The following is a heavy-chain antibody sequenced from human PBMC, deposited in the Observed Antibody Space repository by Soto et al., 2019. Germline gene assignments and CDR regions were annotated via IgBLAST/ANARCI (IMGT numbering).Heavy chain of an antibody. Sequence: PSETLSLTCTVSGGSVSSETYSWSWIRQSPGKRPEWIGYIHYSGTTIYNPSFKSRVTISVDRSKNQFSLKLTSVTSADTAVYYCARDSPAKMDLFDPWGQGTRVTVSS. CDR3: ARDSPAKMDLFDP. D-gene: IGHD2-2*01. V-gene: IGHV4-61*01. CDR2: IHYSGTT. J-gene: IGHJ5*02. CDR1: GGSVSSETYS.